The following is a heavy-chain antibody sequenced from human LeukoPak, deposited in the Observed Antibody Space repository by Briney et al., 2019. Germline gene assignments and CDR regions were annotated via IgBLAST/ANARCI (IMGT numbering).Heavy chain of an antibody. V-gene: IGHV1-2*02. D-gene: IGHD3-22*01. J-gene: IGHJ4*02. CDR2: INPNSGGT. Sequence: ASVKVSCKASGYTFTCYYMHWVRQAPGQGLEWMGWINPNSGGTNYAQKFQGRVTMTRDTSISTAYMELSRLRSDDTAVYYCARGSFAGYYDSKIDYWGQGTLVTVSS. CDR1: GYTFTCYY. CDR3: ARGSFAGYYDSKIDY.